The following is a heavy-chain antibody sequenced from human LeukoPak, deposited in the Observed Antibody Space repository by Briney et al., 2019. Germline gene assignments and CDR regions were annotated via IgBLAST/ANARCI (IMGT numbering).Heavy chain of an antibody. CDR2: ISYDGSNK. J-gene: IGHJ4*02. D-gene: IGHD6-13*01. Sequence: SGGSLRLSCAASGFTFSTYAMHWVRQGPGKGLEWVAVISYDGSNKYYADSVKGRFPISRDNSKNTLYLQMNSLRAEDTAVYYCAKRTSGSSWYSSDYWGQGTLVTVSS. CDR3: AKRTSGSSWYSSDY. CDR1: GFTFSTYA. V-gene: IGHV3-30-3*02.